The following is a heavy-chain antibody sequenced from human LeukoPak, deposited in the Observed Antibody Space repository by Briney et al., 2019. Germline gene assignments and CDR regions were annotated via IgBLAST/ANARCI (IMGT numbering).Heavy chain of an antibody. CDR1: DYTFTGYG. Sequence: ASVKVSCKASDYTFTGYGISWVRQAPGQGLEWMGWISGYNGNTKYAQKVQGRVTMTTDTSTSTAYMELRSLRSDDTAVYYCARSGWGNRQAFDIWGQGTMVTVSS. J-gene: IGHJ3*02. D-gene: IGHD6-19*01. CDR3: ARSGWGNRQAFDI. V-gene: IGHV1-18*01. CDR2: ISGYNGNT.